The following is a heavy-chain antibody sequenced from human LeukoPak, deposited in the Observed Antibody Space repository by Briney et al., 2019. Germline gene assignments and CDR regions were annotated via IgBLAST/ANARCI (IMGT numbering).Heavy chain of an antibody. CDR3: ARGPKILILRYFDWLYHPNNCFDP. V-gene: IGHV1-69*02. Sequence: SVKVSCKASGGTFSSYTISGVRQPAGQGVEWMGRIIPILGIANYAQKFQGRVTITTDKSTSTAYMELSSLRSEDTAVYYCARGPKILILRYFDWLYHPNNCFDPWGQGTLVTVSS. D-gene: IGHD3-9*01. CDR2: IIPILGIA. J-gene: IGHJ5*02. CDR1: GGTFSSYT.